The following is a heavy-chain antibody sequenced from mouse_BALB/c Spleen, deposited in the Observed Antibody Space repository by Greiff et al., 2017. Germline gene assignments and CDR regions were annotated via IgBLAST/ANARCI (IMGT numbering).Heavy chain of an antibody. V-gene: IGHV14-3*02. D-gene: IGHD1-2*01. CDR3: ARGYGAIDY. CDR2: IDPGNGNT. CDR1: GFNIKDTY. J-gene: IGHJ4*01. Sequence: VQLQQSGAELVKPGASVKLSCTASGFNIKDTYMHWVRQRPEQGLEWIGRIDPGNGNTKYAPKFQGKATITTDTTSNTAYLQISSLTTEDTAVYYCARGYGAIDYWGQGTTVTVSS.